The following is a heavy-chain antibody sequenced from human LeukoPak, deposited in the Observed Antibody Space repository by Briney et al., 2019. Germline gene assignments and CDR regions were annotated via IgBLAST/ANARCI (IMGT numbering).Heavy chain of an antibody. Sequence: GGSLRLSCAASGFTFDDYAMNWVRQAPGKGLEWVSGINWNGGTKAYADSVKGRFTISRDNAKNSLYLQMNSLRVEDTALYYCARDQDSSGWYVRWDHWGQGILVTVSS. CDR1: GFTFDDYA. CDR2: INWNGGTK. D-gene: IGHD6-19*01. CDR3: ARDQDSSGWYVRWDH. J-gene: IGHJ4*02. V-gene: IGHV3-20*04.